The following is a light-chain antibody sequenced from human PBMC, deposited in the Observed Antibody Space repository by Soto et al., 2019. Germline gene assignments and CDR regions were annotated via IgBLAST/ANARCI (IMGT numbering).Light chain of an antibody. CDR3: CSYAGTCTHV. CDR1: SSDVGGYNY. Sequence: QSALTQPRSVSGSPGQSVTISCTGTSSDVGGYNYVSWYQQHPGKAPKLMIYDVSKRPSGVPDRFSGSKSGNTASLTIAGLQAEDDADYYCCSYAGTCTHVFGTGTKLTVL. V-gene: IGLV2-11*01. CDR2: DVS. J-gene: IGLJ1*01.